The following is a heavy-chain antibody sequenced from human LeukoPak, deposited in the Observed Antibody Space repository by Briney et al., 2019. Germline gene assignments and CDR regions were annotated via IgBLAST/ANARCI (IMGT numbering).Heavy chain of an antibody. CDR3: ARDLGTHCSSTSCYEYNWFDP. CDR2: IRSSSSYT. D-gene: IGHD2-2*01. Sequence: GGSLRLSCAASGFTFSDYYMSWIRQAPGKGLEWVSYIRSSSSYTNYADSVKGRFTISRDNAKNSLYLQMNSLRAEDTAVYYCARDLGTHCSSTSCYEYNWFDPWGQGTLVTVSS. V-gene: IGHV3-11*05. CDR1: GFTFSDYY. J-gene: IGHJ5*02.